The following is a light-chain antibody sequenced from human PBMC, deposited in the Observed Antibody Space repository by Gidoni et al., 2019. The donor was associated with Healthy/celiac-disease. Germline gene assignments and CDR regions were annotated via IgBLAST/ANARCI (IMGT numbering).Light chain of an antibody. V-gene: IGKV4-1*01. CDR3: QQYYSRPPWT. J-gene: IGKJ1*01. CDR2: WAS. Sequence: DIVMTQSPDSLAVSLGERATINCKSSQSVLYSSKSKNYLAWFQQRPGQPPKLLIYWASTRESGVPDRFSGSGSGTDFTLTISSLQAEDVAVYYCQQYYSRPPWTFGQGTKVEIK. CDR1: QSVLYSSKSKNY.